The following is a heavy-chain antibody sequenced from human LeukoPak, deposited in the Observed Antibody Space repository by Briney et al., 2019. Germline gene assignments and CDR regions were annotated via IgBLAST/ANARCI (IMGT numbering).Heavy chain of an antibody. CDR3: ARVTSSGYALPYGY. CDR2: ISAYNGNT. CDR1: GYTFTSYG. Sequence: ASLKASCKASGYTFTSYGISWVRQAPGHGLEWMGWISAYNGNTNYAQKLQGRVTMTTDTSTSTAYMELRSLISDDTAVYYCARVTSSGYALPYGYWGQGTLVTVSS. D-gene: IGHD3-22*01. V-gene: IGHV1-18*01. J-gene: IGHJ4*02.